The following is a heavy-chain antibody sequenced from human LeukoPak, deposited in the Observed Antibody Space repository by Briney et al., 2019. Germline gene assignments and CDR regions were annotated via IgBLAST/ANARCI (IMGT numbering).Heavy chain of an antibody. J-gene: IGHJ4*02. CDR3: ASSYGDYIPPSY. Sequence: PGGSLRLSCAASRFTFSDYSMNWVRQAPGKGLEWVSYISSSSSYIYYADSVKGRFTISRDNAKNSLYLQMNSLRAEDTAVYYCASSYGDYIPPSYWGQGTLVTVSS. CDR2: ISSSSSYI. D-gene: IGHD4-17*01. V-gene: IGHV3-21*06. CDR1: RFTFSDYS.